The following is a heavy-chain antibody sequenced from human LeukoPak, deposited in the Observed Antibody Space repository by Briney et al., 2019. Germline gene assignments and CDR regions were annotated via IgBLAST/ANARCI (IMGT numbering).Heavy chain of an antibody. Sequence: ASVKVSCKASGGTFSSYAISWVRQAPGQGLEWMGGIIPIFGTANYAQKFQGRVTITADKSTSTAYMELRSLRSDDTAVYYCAREYDGFDYWGQGTLVTVSS. J-gene: IGHJ4*02. CDR2: IIPIFGTA. D-gene: IGHD3-3*01. V-gene: IGHV1-69*06. CDR3: AREYDGFDY. CDR1: GGTFSSYA.